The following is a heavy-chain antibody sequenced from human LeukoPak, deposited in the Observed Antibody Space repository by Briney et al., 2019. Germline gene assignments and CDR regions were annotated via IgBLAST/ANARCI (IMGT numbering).Heavy chain of an antibody. J-gene: IGHJ4*02. CDR2: ISYDGSNK. CDR1: GFTFSSYG. Sequence: GRSLRLSCAASGFTFSSYGMHWVRQAPGKGLEWGVVISYDGSNKYYADSVKGRFTISRDNSKNTLYLQMNSLRAEDTAVYYCAKDRSSSWSPDYWGQGTLVTVSS. CDR3: AKDRSSSWSPDY. V-gene: IGHV3-30*18. D-gene: IGHD6-13*01.